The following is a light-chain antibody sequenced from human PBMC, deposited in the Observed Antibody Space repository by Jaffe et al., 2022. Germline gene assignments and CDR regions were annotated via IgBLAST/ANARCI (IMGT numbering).Light chain of an antibody. CDR1: QSIDNW. CDR2: KAS. Sequence: DIQMTQSPSTLSASVGDRVTIACRTSQSIDNWLAWYQQKPGKVPKLLIYKASYLQSGVPSRFSGSGSGTEFTLTISSLQPDDFATYYCQHYNSYPWTFGQGTKVEVK. J-gene: IGKJ1*01. CDR3: QHYNSYPWT. V-gene: IGKV1-5*03.